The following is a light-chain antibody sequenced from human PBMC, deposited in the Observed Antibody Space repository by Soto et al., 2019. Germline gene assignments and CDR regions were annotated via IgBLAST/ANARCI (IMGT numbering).Light chain of an antibody. CDR2: DVN. Sequence: QSALTQPPSASGSPGQSVTISCTGTPSDVGGSNSVSWYQQHPGKAPNLMIYDVNKRPSGVPDRFSGSKPGNTASLTVSGLQAADEAYYFCSSYAPSDVVFGGGTKLTVL. J-gene: IGLJ2*01. CDR3: SSYAPSDVV. V-gene: IGLV2-8*01. CDR1: PSDVGGSNS.